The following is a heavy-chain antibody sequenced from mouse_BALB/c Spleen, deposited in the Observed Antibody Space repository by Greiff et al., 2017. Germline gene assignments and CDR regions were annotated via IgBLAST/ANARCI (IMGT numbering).Heavy chain of an antibody. V-gene: IGHV1S81*02. CDR2: INPRNGRT. CDR3: APGDDDLGY. D-gene: IGHD2-3*01. CDR1: GYTFTSYW. Sequence: QVQLQQPGAELVKPGASVKLSCKASGYTFTSYWMHWVRQRPGKGLEWIGVINPRNGRTNYDEKFKSKATLTVDKTSSTAHLQLSSLTSEDSAVYYCAPGDDDLGYRGQGATRPVS. J-gene: IGHJ2*01.